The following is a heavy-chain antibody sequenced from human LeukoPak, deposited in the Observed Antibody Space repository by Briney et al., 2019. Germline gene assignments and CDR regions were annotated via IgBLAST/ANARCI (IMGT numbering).Heavy chain of an antibody. CDR2: ISNNGADT. D-gene: IGHD1-26*01. J-gene: IGHJ5*02. Sequence: GGSLRLSCAASGFTFSIYSMHWVRQAPGKGLEFVSGISNNGADTYYGNSVKGRFTISRDNSKNTLYLQMNSLRAEDTAVYYCAKEGGSGSYDHWGQGTLVTVSS. CDR1: GFTFSIYS. V-gene: IGHV3-64*01. CDR3: AKEGGSGSYDH.